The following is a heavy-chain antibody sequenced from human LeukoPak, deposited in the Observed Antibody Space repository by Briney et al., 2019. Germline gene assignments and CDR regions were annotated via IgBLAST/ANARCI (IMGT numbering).Heavy chain of an antibody. CDR2: ISWNSGSI. J-gene: IGHJ4*02. V-gene: IGHV3-9*01. CDR1: GFTFDDYA. D-gene: IGHD3-22*01. Sequence: GGSLRLSCAASGFTFDDYAMHWVRQAPGKGLEGVSGISWNSGSIGYADSVKGRFTISRDNAKNSLYLQMNSLRAEDTALYYCAKDMRYYYDSSGYLGSVFDYWGQGTLVTVSS. CDR3: AKDMRYYYDSSGYLGSVFDY.